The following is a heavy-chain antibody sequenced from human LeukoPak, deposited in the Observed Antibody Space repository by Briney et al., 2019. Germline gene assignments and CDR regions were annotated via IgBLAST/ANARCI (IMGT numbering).Heavy chain of an antibody. CDR1: GFTFTRSA. D-gene: IGHD2-2*01. V-gene: IGHV1-58*01. CDR3: AAGYCSSTSCYVPYYYYGMDV. J-gene: IGHJ6*02. CDR2: IVIGSGNT. Sequence: ASVKVSCKASGFTFTRSAVQWVRQARGQRLEWIGWIVIGSGNTNYAQKFQERVTITRDMSTSTAYMELSSLRSEDTAVYYCAAGYCSSTSCYVPYYYYGMDVWGQGTTVTVSS.